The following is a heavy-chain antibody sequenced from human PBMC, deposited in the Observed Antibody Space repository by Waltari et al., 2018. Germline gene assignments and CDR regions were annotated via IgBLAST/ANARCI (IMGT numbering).Heavy chain of an antibody. D-gene: IGHD3-10*01. Sequence: QVQLVQSGAEVKKPGASVKVSCKASGYTFTSYGISWVRQAPGQGLEWMGWISACNGNTNNAQELQRRVTETTDTSTRAAYMKLRSLRSDDTAVYYCARAPGGYYYATNWFDPWGQGTLVTVSS. J-gene: IGHJ5*02. CDR1: GYTFTSYG. CDR2: ISACNGNT. V-gene: IGHV1-18*01. CDR3: ARAPGGYYYATNWFDP.